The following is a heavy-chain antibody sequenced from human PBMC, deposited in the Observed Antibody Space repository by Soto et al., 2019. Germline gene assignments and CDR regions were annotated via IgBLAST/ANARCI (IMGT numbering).Heavy chain of an antibody. CDR2: IYQSGSA. D-gene: IGHD4-17*01. CDR3: ARSHDYGVFEI. Sequence: QLQLRESGSGLVQPSQTLSLTCVLSGGSINSGFYSWSWIRQPPGKGLEWIGNIYQSGSAFYNPSLKSRVSMSVDRSKTHFSLKLSSVTAADTAVYYCARSHDYGVFEIWGQGTTVTVSS. J-gene: IGHJ3*02. V-gene: IGHV4-30-2*01. CDR1: GGSINSGFYS.